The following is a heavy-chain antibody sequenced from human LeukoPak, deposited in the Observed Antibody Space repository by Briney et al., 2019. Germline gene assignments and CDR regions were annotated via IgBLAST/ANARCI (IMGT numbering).Heavy chain of an antibody. D-gene: IGHD6-13*01. J-gene: IGHJ5*02. CDR3: ARDGIIAAAGTSWFDP. Sequence: ASVKVSCKASGYTFTGYYMHWVRQAPGQGLEWMGWINPSGGSTSYAQKFQGRVTMTRDMSTSTVYMELSSLRSEDTAVYYCARDGIIAAAGTSWFDPWGQGTLVTVSS. CDR1: GYTFTGYY. CDR2: INPSGGST. V-gene: IGHV1-46*01.